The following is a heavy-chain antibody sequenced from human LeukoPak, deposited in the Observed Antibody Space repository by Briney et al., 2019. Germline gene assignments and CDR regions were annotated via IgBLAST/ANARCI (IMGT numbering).Heavy chain of an antibody. V-gene: IGHV4-4*07. CDR1: GGSISSYY. CDR3: ARFRIVVVPAAIRMDYYYYMDV. J-gene: IGHJ6*03. Sequence: SETLSLTCTVSGGSISSYYWSWIRQPAGKGLEWIGRIYTSGSTNYNPSLKSRVTISVDTSKNQFSLKLSSVTAADTAVYYCARFRIVVVPAAIRMDYYYYMDVWGKGTTVTVSS. D-gene: IGHD2-2*02. CDR2: IYTSGST.